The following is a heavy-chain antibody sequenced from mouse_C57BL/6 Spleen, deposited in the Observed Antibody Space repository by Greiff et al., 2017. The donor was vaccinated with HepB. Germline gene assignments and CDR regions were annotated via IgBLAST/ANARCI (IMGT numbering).Heavy chain of an antibody. D-gene: IGHD1-1*01. CDR3: ARGGYYYGSSSFDV. V-gene: IGHV5-17*01. CDR2: ISSGSSTI. Sequence: EVKLMESGGGLVKPGGSLKLSCAASGFTFSDYGMHWVRQAPEKGLEWVAYISSGSSTIYYADTVKGRFTISRDNAKNTLFLQMTSLRSEDTAMYYCARGGYYYGSSSFDVWGTGTTVTVSS. J-gene: IGHJ1*03. CDR1: GFTFSDYG.